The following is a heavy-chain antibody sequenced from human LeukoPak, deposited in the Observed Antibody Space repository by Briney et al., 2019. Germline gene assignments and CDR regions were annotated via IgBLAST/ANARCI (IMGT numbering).Heavy chain of an antibody. Sequence: PGGSLGLSCAASGFTFSSYSMNWVRQAPGKGLEWVSSISSSSSYIYYADSVKGRFTISRDNAKNSLYLQMNSLRAEDTAVYYCARDRIEYCSGGSCYDAWFDLWGQGTLVTVSS. D-gene: IGHD2-15*01. CDR3: ARDRIEYCSGGSCYDAWFDL. CDR1: GFTFSSYS. V-gene: IGHV3-21*01. J-gene: IGHJ5*02. CDR2: ISSSSSYI.